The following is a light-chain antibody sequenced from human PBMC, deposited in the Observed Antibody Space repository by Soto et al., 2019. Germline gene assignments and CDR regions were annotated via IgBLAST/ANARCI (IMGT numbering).Light chain of an antibody. J-gene: IGKJ5*01. CDR1: QSVSNNY. CDR3: QQRSNWPPEIT. Sequence: EIVLTQSPATLSLSPGERATLSCRASQSVSNNYLAWYQQKPGQAPRLLIYGASNRATGIPDRFSGSGSGTDFTLTISSLEPEDFAVYYCQQRSNWPPEITFGQGTRLEIK. CDR2: GAS. V-gene: IGKV3-11*01.